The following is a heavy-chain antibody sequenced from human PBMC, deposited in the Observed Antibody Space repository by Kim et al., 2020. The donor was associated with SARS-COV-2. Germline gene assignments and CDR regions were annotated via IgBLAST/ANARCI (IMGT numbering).Heavy chain of an antibody. CDR2: ISGSGGST. V-gene: IGHV3-23*01. D-gene: IGHD3-10*01. CDR3: VYSQWFGEFYYYYGMDV. CDR1: GFTFSSYA. Sequence: GGSLRLSCAASGFTFSSYAMSWVRQAPGKGLEWVSAISGSGGSTYYADSVKGRFTISRDNSKNTLYLQMNSLRAEDTAVYYCVYSQWFGEFYYYYGMDVWGQGTTVTVSS. J-gene: IGHJ6*02.